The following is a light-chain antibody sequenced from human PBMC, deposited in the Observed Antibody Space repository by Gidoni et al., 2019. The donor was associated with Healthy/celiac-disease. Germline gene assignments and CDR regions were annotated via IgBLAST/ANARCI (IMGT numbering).Light chain of an antibody. V-gene: IGKV1-39*01. CDR1: QSISSY. Sequence: IQMTPSPSSLSASVGDRVTITYRRCQSISSYLNWYQQTPGKAPKLLIYAASSLQSGVPSRFSGSGSGTDFTLTISSLQPEDFATYYCQQSYSTPRTFGQGTKVEIK. CDR2: AAS. J-gene: IGKJ1*01. CDR3: QQSYSTPRT.